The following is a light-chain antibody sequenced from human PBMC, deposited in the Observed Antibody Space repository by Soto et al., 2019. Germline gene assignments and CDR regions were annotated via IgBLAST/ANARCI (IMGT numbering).Light chain of an antibody. Sequence: QSALTQPPSASGSPGQSVTISCTGTSNGVGGYNYVSWYQQHPGKAPKLMIYEVNKRPSGVPDRFSGSKSGNTASLTVSGLQAEHEAAYYCSSFAVSNSFVFGTGTKVTVL. CDR2: EVN. CDR1: SNGVGGYNY. CDR3: SSFAVSNSFV. V-gene: IGLV2-8*01. J-gene: IGLJ1*01.